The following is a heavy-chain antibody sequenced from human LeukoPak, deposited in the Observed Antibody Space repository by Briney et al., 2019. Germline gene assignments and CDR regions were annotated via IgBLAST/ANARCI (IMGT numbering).Heavy chain of an antibody. CDR1: GGSISSYY. Sequence: SETLSLTCTVSGGSISSYYWSWLRQPAGKGLEWIGRIYTSGSTNYNPSLKSRVTMSVDTSKNQLSLKLSSVTAADTAVYYCARVSVYYYYGMDVWGQGTTVTVSS. J-gene: IGHJ6*02. CDR2: IYTSGST. CDR3: ARVSVYYYYGMDV. V-gene: IGHV4-4*07.